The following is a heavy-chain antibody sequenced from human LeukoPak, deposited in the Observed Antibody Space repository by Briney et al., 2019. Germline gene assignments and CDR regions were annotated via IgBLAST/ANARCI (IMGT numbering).Heavy chain of an antibody. CDR3: AKGGYDSSAYRHLDY. V-gene: IGHV3-23*01. CDR2: ISGSGGST. CDR1: GFTFSNYA. Sequence: GGSLRRSCAASGFTFSNYAMNWVRQAPGKGLEWVSTISGSGGSTYYADSVKGRFTISRDNSKNTLYLQMNSLRAEDTAVYYCAKGGYDSSAYRHLDYWGRGTLVTVSS. D-gene: IGHD3-22*01. J-gene: IGHJ4*02.